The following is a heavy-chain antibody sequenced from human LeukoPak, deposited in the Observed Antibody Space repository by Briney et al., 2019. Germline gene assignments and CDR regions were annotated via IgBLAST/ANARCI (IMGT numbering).Heavy chain of an antibody. J-gene: IGHJ5*02. Sequence: GASVKVSCKASGYTFTSYGISWVRQAPGQGREWMGWISAYNGNTNYAQKLQGRVTMITDTSTSTAYMELSRLTSDDTAVYYCARASFWESPINWFAPWGQGTLVTVSS. CDR1: GYTFTSYG. CDR2: ISAYNGNT. V-gene: IGHV1-18*01. D-gene: IGHD3-16*01. CDR3: ARASFWESPINWFAP.